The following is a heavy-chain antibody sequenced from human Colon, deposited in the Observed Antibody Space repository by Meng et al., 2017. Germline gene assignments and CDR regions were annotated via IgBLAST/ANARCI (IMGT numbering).Heavy chain of an antibody. J-gene: IGHJ4*02. V-gene: IGHV1-69*02. CDR2: TIAIVDVP. CDR3: ARGDGYNYFDL. D-gene: IGHD5-24*01. CDR1: GGTFSSYS. Sequence: QVRVEQCGAEVKKPGSSVKVSCKSSGGTFSSYSISWVRQAPGQGLELMGRTIAIVDVPTYAQRFQGRVTITADKSTSTAYMELSSLRSEDTAVYYCARGDGYNYFDLWGQGTLVTVSS.